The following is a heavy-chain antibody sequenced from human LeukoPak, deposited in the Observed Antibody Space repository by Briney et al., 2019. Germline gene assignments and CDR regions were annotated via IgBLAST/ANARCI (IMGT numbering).Heavy chain of an antibody. V-gene: IGHV1-3*01. J-gene: IGHJ3*02. CDR2: INAGNGNT. CDR3: ARVGSSWYSDAFDI. CDR1: GYAFTNYA. Sequence: ASVKVSCKASGYAFTNYAIQWVRQAPGQRLEWMGWINAGNGNTKYSQKFQGRVTITRDTSASTAYMELSSLRSEDTAVYYCARVGSSWYSDAFDIWGQGTMVTVSS. D-gene: IGHD6-13*01.